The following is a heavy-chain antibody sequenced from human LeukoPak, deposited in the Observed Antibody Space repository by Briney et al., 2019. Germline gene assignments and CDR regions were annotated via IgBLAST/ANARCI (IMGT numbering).Heavy chain of an antibody. CDR2: IGGRGGST. CDR3: AKDRGPYDYVWGSSRDPWFDP. D-gene: IGHD3-16*01. Sequence: PGGSLRLSCAASGFRFSDFTMTWVRQAPGKGPEWVSAIGGRGGSTYYADSVKGRFTISRDNSKNTLYLQMNSLRAEDTAVYYCAKDRGPYDYVWGSSRDPWFDPWGQGTLVTVSS. J-gene: IGHJ5*02. V-gene: IGHV3-23*01. CDR1: GFRFSDFT.